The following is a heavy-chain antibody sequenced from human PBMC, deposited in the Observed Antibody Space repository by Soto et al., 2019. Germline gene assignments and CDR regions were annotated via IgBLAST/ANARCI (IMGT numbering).Heavy chain of an antibody. J-gene: IGHJ3*02. CDR1: EGTFSSYT. V-gene: IGHV1-69*02. Sequence: QVQLVQSGAEVKKPGSSVKVSCKASEGTFSSYTISWVRQAPGQGLEWMGRIIPILGIANYAQKFQGRVTITADKSTSTAYMELSSLRSEDTAVYYCARAISASAAFDIWGQGTMVTVSS. CDR2: IIPILGIA. CDR3: ARAISASAAFDI.